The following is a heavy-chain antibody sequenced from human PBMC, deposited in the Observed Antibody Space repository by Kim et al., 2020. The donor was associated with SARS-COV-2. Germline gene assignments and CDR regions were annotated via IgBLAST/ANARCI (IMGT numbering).Heavy chain of an antibody. Sequence: GGSLRLSCVASGFSFSDYFMSWVRQAPGKGLEWVSYIDPRSSDTNYADSVKGRFTISRDNAKNSLFLEMSSLTAEDTAVYYCAKDPAYDILSGYYDYWGRGTLVTVSA. D-gene: IGHD3-9*01. CDR1: GFSFSDYF. CDR3: AKDPAYDILSGYYDY. CDR2: IDPRSSDT. V-gene: IGHV3-11*05. J-gene: IGHJ4*02.